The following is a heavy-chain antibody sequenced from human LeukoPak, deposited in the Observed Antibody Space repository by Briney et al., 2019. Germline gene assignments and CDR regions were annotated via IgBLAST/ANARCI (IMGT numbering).Heavy chain of an antibody. J-gene: IGHJ3*02. Sequence: GASVKASCKASGYTFTSYYMHWVRQAPGQGLEWMGIINPSGGSTSYAQKFQGRVTMTRDTSTSTVYMELSSLRSEDTAVYYCARDPIAAAGFRLNAFDIWGQGTMVTVSS. CDR1: GYTFTSYY. CDR3: ARDPIAAAGFRLNAFDI. V-gene: IGHV1-46*01. CDR2: INPSGGST. D-gene: IGHD6-13*01.